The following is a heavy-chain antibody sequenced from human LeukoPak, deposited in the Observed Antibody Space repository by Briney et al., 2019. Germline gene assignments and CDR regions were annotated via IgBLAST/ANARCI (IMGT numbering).Heavy chain of an antibody. Sequence: GASVKVSCKASGYTFTSYDINWVRQATGQGLEWMGWMNPNSGNTGYAQKFQGRVTITRNTSISTAYMELSSLRSEDTAVYYCAVRYSSRWSFDYWGQGTLVTVSS. V-gene: IGHV1-8*03. J-gene: IGHJ4*02. D-gene: IGHD6-13*01. CDR2: MNPNSGNT. CDR1: GYTFTSYD. CDR3: AVRYSSRWSFDY.